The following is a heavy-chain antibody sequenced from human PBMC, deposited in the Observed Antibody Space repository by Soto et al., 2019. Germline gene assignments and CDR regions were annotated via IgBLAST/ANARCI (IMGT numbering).Heavy chain of an antibody. CDR3: VKDDGGYPSTAPH. V-gene: IGHV3-23*01. CDR1: GITISNYP. CDR2: ISGSGDRT. Sequence: PGGSLRLSCAASGITISNYPMSWVRQAPGKGLDWVSGISGSGDRTYYADSAKGRFSISKGISKNSLSLQLDSLGVEDTAVYFCVKDDGGYPSTAPHWGQGTLVTVSS. D-gene: IGHD3-22*01. J-gene: IGHJ4*02.